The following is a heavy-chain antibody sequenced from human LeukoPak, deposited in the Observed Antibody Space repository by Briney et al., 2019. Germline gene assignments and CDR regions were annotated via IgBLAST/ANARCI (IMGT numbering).Heavy chain of an antibody. CDR3: AKCDSSGWYVEDY. J-gene: IGHJ4*02. V-gene: IGHV3-23*01. CDR1: GFTFSSYA. CDR2: ISGSGGST. D-gene: IGHD6-19*01. Sequence: QPGGSLRLSCAASGFTFSSYAMSWVRQAPGKGLEWVSAISGSGGSTYYADSVKGRFTISRDNSKNTLYLQMNRLRAEDAAVYYCAKCDSSGWYVEDYWGQGTLVTVYS.